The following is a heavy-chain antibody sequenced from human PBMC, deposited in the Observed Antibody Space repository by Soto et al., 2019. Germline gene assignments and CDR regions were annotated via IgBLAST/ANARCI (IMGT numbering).Heavy chain of an antibody. CDR2: IYSGSST. J-gene: IGHJ4*02. D-gene: IGHD2-15*01. V-gene: IGHV3-53*01. Sequence: EVQLVESGGNLVQPGGSLRLACAVSGLSVSSNSMTWVRQAPGKGLEWVSVIYSGSSTYDADSVKGRFTISRDNAENRLYIKMNSLRVEDTAVYYCARETRSGYFDYWGQGTLVNVSS. CDR3: ARETRSGYFDY. CDR1: GLSVSSNS.